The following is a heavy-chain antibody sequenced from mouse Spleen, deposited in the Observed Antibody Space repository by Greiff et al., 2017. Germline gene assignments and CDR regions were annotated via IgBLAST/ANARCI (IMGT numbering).Heavy chain of an antibody. J-gene: IGHJ3*01. Sequence: EVKLVESEGGLVQPGSSMKLSCTASGFTFSDYYMAWVRQVPEKGLEWVANINYDGSSTYYLDSLKSRFIISRDNAKNILYLQMSSLKSEDTATYYCAREERQLGLTWLAYWGQGTLVTVSA. CDR1: GFTFSDYY. CDR3: AREERQLGLTWLAY. D-gene: IGHD3-2*01. CDR2: INYDGSST. V-gene: IGHV5-16*01.